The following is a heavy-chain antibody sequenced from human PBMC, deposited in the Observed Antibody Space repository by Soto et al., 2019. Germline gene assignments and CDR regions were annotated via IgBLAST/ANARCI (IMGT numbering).Heavy chain of an antibody. CDR3: AVPTEAAVLRGYYYYGMDV. CDR1: GGTFSSYA. CDR2: IIPIFGTA. Sequence: QVQLVQSGAEVKKPGSSVKVSCKASGGTFSSYAISWVRQAPGQGLEWMGGIIPIFGTANYAQKFQGRVTITADESTSTAYMERSSLRSEDTAVYYCAVPTEAAVLRGYYYYGMDVWGQGTTVTVSS. V-gene: IGHV1-69*01. J-gene: IGHJ6*02. D-gene: IGHD6-13*01.